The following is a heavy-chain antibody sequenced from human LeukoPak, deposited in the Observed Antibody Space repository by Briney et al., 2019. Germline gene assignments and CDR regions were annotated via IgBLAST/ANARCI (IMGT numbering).Heavy chain of an antibody. CDR3: ARHGSYSLAF. J-gene: IGHJ4*02. V-gene: IGHV4-4*02. Sequence: PSGTLSLTCAVSGGSISSGGYWSWLRQPPGKGLEWIGQIYHIGSTNYNPSLESRVIMSLDKSTNQLSLRFNSVTAADTAVYYCARHGSYSLAFWGQGALVTVSS. D-gene: IGHD1-26*01. CDR1: GGSISSGGY. CDR2: IYHIGST.